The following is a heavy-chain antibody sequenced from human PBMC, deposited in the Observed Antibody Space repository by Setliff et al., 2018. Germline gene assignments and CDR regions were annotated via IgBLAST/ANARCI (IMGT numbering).Heavy chain of an antibody. CDR3: ARERSYYYASGRSGYYYYYYYMDV. Sequence: SETLSLTCTVSGGSINSGSYYWSWIRQSTGKGLEWIGYIYTSGSTNYNPSLKSRVTISLDTSKNQFSLKLSFVTAADTAVYYCARERSYYYASGRSGYYYYYYYMDVWGKGTTVTVSS. CDR1: GGSINSGSYY. CDR2: IYTSGST. D-gene: IGHD3-10*01. J-gene: IGHJ6*03. V-gene: IGHV4-61*09.